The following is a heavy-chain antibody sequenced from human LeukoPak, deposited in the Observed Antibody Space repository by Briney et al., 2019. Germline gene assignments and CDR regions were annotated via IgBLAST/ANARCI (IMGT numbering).Heavy chain of an antibody. D-gene: IGHD3-22*01. J-gene: IGHJ4*02. Sequence: PSETLSLTCAVYGGSFSGYSWSWLRQPPGKGLEWIGEINHSGSTNYNPSLKSRVTISVDTSKNQFSLKLSSVTAADTAVYYCARGDSYYYDSSGYLVFDYWGQGTLVTVSS. CDR2: INHSGST. CDR1: GGSFSGYS. V-gene: IGHV4-34*01. CDR3: ARGDSYYYDSSGYLVFDY.